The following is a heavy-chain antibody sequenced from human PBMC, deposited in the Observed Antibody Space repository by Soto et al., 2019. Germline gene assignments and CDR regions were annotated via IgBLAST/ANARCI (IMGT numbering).Heavy chain of an antibody. D-gene: IGHD1-1*01. CDR3: ARSYWNYYYYYGMDV. CDR2: ISSSSSYI. CDR1: GFTFSSYS. V-gene: IGHV3-21*01. Sequence: GSLRLSCAASGFTFSSYSMNWVRQAPGKGLEWVSSISSSSSYIYYADSVKGRFTISRDNSKNTLYLQMNSLRAEDTAVYYCARSYWNYYYYYGMDVWGQGTTVTVSS. J-gene: IGHJ6*02.